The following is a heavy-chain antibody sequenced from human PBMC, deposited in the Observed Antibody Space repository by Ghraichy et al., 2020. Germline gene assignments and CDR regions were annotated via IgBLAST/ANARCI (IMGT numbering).Heavy chain of an antibody. D-gene: IGHD1-14*01. V-gene: IGHV6-1*01. CDR2: TYYRSKWYN. J-gene: IGHJ3*02. Sequence: SQTLELTCGISGDSVSSNIATWNWIRQSPSRGLEWLGRTYYRSKWYNDYGLSVKSRITINPDTSKNQFSLQLNSVTPEDTAVYYCARDPTTDRDSFDIWDQGTMVTVSS. CDR1: GDSVSSNIAT. CDR3: ARDPTTDRDSFDI.